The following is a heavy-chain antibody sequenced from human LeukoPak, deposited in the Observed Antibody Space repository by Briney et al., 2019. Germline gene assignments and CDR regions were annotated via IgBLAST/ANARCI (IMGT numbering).Heavy chain of an antibody. J-gene: IGHJ4*02. D-gene: IGHD6-13*01. CDR2: ISSSSYT. Sequence: GGSLRLSCAASGFTFSSYGMHWVRQAPGKGLEWVSYISSSSYTNYADSVKGRFTISRDNAKNSLYLQMNSLRAEDTAVYYCARKGAASDFWGQGTLVTVSS. CDR3: ARKGAASDF. V-gene: IGHV3-21*05. CDR1: GFTFSSYG.